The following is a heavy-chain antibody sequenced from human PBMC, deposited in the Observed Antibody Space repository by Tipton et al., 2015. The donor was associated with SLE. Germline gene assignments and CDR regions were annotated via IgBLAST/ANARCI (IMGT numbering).Heavy chain of an antibody. CDR1: GFTFSSYW. V-gene: IGHV3-7*04. Sequence: GSLRLSCAGSGFTFSSYWMSWVRQAPGKGLEWVANIRHDGSEKYYVESVEDRFTISRDNAKNSLFLQMNSLRVEDTAVYYCARGFWSDYLSNYYYYGMDVWGQGTTVTVSS. CDR2: IRHDGSEK. J-gene: IGHJ6*02. CDR3: ARGFWSDYLSNYYYYGMDV. D-gene: IGHD3-3*01.